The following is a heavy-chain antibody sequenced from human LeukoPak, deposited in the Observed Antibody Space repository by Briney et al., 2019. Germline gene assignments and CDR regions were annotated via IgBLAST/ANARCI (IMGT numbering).Heavy chain of an antibody. J-gene: IGHJ4*02. Sequence: SETLSLTCTVSGGSISSYYWSWIRQPPGKGLEWIGYIYYSGSTSYNPSLKSRVTISVDTSKNQFSLKLSSVTAADTAVYYCARPLTGTTLIFDSWGQGTLVTVSS. D-gene: IGHD1-7*01. CDR1: GGSISSYY. CDR2: IYYSGST. CDR3: ARPLTGTTLIFDS. V-gene: IGHV4-59*01.